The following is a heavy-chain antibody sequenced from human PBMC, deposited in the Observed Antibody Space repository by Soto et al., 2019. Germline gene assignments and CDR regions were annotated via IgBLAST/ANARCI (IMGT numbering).Heavy chain of an antibody. CDR2: IIPIFGTA. CDR3: ARTRYLTPIIAVADTRYYFDY. CDR1: GGTFSSYA. Sequence: QVQLVQSGAEVKKPGSSVKVSCKASGGTFSSYAISWVRQAPGQGLEWMGGIIPIFGTANYAQKFQGRVTITADESTSTAYMELSSLRSEDTAVYYCARTRYLTPIIAVADTRYYFDYWGQGTLVTVSS. D-gene: IGHD6-19*01. V-gene: IGHV1-69*01. J-gene: IGHJ4*02.